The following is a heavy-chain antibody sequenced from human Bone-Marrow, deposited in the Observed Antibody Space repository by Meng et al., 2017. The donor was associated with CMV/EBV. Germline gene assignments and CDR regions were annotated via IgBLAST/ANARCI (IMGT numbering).Heavy chain of an antibody. Sequence: GSPRLSCSVSGGSILSSSYYWTWIRQPPGKGLERIGNIYATGSSYYNPSLESRATISLDTPKNQVSLKLSSVTAADTAIYYCARVGYGYLFWGQGALVTVSS. V-gene: IGHV4-39*07. CDR1: GGSILSSSYY. J-gene: IGHJ4*02. CDR2: IYATGSS. CDR3: ARVGYGYLF. D-gene: IGHD5-18*01.